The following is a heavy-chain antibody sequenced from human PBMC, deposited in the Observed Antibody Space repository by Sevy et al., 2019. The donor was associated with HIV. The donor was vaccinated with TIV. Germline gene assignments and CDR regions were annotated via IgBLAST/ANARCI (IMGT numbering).Heavy chain of an antibody. Sequence: ASVKVSCKASGGTFSSYAISWVRQAPGQGLEWMGGIIPIFGTANYAQKFQGRVTITADESTSTAYMELRSLRSEDTAVYYCARLTAVAGTRVENYYYYGMDVWGQGPTVTVSS. V-gene: IGHV1-69*13. CDR1: GGTFSSYA. D-gene: IGHD6-19*01. CDR3: ARLTAVAGTRVENYYYYGMDV. CDR2: IIPIFGTA. J-gene: IGHJ6*02.